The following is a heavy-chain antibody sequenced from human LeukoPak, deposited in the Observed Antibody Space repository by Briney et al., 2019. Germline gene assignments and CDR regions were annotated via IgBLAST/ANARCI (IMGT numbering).Heavy chain of an antibody. J-gene: IGHJ5*02. CDR2: IYSNGRT. Sequence: GGSLRLSCAASGFTVSNNDMRWVRQAPGKGLEWVSLIYSNGRTDYTDSVKGRFSISRDNSKTTMYLQMNSLRAEDTAMYYCARDVGPWGKGTLVTVSS. CDR3: ARDVGP. V-gene: IGHV3-53*01. CDR1: GFTVSNND. D-gene: IGHD2-15*01.